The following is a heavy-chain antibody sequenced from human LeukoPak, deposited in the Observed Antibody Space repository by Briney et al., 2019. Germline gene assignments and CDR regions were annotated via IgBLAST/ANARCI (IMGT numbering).Heavy chain of an antibody. V-gene: IGHV4-59*04. J-gene: IGHJ4*02. D-gene: IGHD2-21*01. CDR2: IYYSGST. Sequence: SETQSLTCTVSGGSISSYYWSWIRQPPGKGLEWIGYIYYSGSTYYNPSLKSRVTISVDTSTNQFFLKLSSVTAADTAVYFCARHPSSYSSFDYWGQGTLVSVSS. CDR1: GGSISSYY. CDR3: ARHPSSYSSFDY.